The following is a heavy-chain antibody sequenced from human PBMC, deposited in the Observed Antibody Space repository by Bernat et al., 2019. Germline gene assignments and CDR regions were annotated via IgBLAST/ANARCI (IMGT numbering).Heavy chain of an antibody. V-gene: IGHV4-59*08. CDR2: IYYSGST. CDR3: AGVPRITIVGVASSGFDP. Sequence: QVQLQESGPGLVKPSETLSLTCTVSGGSISSYYWSLIRQPPGKGLEWIGYIYYSGSTNYNPSLKSRVTISVDTSKNQFSLKLSAVTAAETAVYYCAGVPRITIVGVASSGFDPWGQGTLVTVSS. CDR1: GGSISSYY. J-gene: IGHJ5*02. D-gene: IGHD3-3*01.